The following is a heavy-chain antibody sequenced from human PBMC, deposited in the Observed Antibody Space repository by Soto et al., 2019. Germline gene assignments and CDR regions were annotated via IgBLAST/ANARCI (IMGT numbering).Heavy chain of an antibody. Sequence: EVQLVESGGGLVEPGGSLRLSCAVSGVTLTSVWMNWIRQAPGKGPEWVGRIRSATDGGTTDYAAPVKGRFTISRHDSENTLYLQMNSLKSEDTAVYYRSHGYYQYFNSWGQGTLVTVSS. CDR3: SHGYYQYFNS. CDR2: IRSATDGGTT. CDR1: GVTLTSVW. D-gene: IGHD5-18*01. V-gene: IGHV3-15*07. J-gene: IGHJ4*02.